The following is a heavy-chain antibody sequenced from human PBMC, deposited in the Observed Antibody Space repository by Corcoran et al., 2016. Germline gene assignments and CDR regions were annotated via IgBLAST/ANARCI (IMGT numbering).Heavy chain of an antibody. D-gene: IGHD6-6*01. CDR1: GGSISSSSYY. V-gene: IGHV4-39*01. J-gene: IGHJ6*02. CDR2: IYYSGST. Sequence: QLQLQESGPGLVKPSETLSLTCTVSGGSISSSSYYWGWIRQPPGKGLEGIGSIYYSGSTYYNPSLKSRVTISVDTSKNQFSLKLSSVTAADTAVYYCARHCFDSSSSPGMDVWGQGTTVTVSS. CDR3: ARHCFDSSSSPGMDV.